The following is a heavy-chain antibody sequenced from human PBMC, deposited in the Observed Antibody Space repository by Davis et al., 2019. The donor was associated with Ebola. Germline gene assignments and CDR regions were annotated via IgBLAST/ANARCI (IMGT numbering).Heavy chain of an antibody. CDR3: ARAGVAVAEWGLFDY. CDR1: GGSFSGYY. J-gene: IGHJ4*02. Sequence: MPSETLSLTCAVYGGSFSGYYWSWIRQPPGKGLEWIGEINHSGSTNYNPSLKSRVTISVDTSKNQFSLKLSSVTAADTAVYYCARAGVAVAEWGLFDYWGQGTLVTVSS. D-gene: IGHD6-19*01. V-gene: IGHV4-34*01. CDR2: INHSGST.